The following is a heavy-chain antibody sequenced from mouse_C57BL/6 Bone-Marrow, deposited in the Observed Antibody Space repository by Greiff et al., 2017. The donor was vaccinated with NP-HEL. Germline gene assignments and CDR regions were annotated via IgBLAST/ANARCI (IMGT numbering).Heavy chain of an antibody. CDR3: ARRGDYDYDGGYFDY. J-gene: IGHJ2*01. V-gene: IGHV5-15*04. D-gene: IGHD2-4*01. CDR1: GFTFSDYG. Sequence: EVQGVESGGGLVQPGGSLKLSCAASGFTFSDYGMAWVRQAPRKGPEWVAFISNLAYSIYYADTVTGRFTISRENAKNTLYLEMSSLRSDDTAMYYCARRGDYDYDGGYFDYWGQGTTLTVSS. CDR2: ISNLAYSI.